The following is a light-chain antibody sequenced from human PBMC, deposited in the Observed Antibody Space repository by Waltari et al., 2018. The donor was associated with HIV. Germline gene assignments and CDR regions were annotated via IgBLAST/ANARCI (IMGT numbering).Light chain of an antibody. CDR2: GDT. J-gene: IGLJ3*02. CDR3: QSYDSGLSVV. V-gene: IGLV1-40*01. Sequence: QSVLTPPPSVSGAPGPRVTISCTGNRPNIGAGFDVHWYQQLPETAPKLLIYGDTNRPSGVPDRFSGSKSGTSASLAITGLQAEDEADYYCQSYDSGLSVVFGGGTKLTVL. CDR1: RPNIGAGFD.